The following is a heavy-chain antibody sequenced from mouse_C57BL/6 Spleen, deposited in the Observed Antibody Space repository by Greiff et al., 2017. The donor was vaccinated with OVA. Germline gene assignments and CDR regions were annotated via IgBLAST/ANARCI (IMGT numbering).Heavy chain of an antibody. CDR2: FYPGSGSI. D-gene: IGHD4-1*01. Sequence: QVQLQQSGAELVKPGASVKLSCKASGYTFTEYTIHWVKQRSGQGLEWIGWFYPGSGSITYNEKFKDKATLTADKSSSTAYMELSRLTSEDSAVYFCARDEDEGDLTGAHYYAMDYWGQGTSVTVSA. V-gene: IGHV1-62-2*01. CDR3: ARDEDEGDLTGAHYYAMDY. J-gene: IGHJ4*01. CDR1: GYTFTEYT.